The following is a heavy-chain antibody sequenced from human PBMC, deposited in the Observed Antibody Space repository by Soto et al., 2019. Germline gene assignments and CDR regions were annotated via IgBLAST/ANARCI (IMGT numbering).Heavy chain of an antibody. CDR1: GYTFTNYA. Sequence: ASVKVSCKASGYTFTNYAMHWVRQAPGQRLEWMGWIIAGTGNTKYSQKFQGRVTITRDTSASTAYMELRSLRSADTAVYYCAREVYCRSTSCFDYWGRGTLVTVSS. J-gene: IGHJ4*02. V-gene: IGHV1-3*01. D-gene: IGHD2-2*01. CDR2: IIAGTGNT. CDR3: AREVYCRSTSCFDY.